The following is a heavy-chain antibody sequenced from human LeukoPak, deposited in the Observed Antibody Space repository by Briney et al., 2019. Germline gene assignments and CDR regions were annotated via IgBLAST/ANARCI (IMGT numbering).Heavy chain of an antibody. V-gene: IGHV4-39*02. CDR1: GDSISTSNSY. Sequence: SETLSLTCAVSGDSISTSNSYWGWIRRPPGKGLEWVGSIYYSGNTYYNPSLKSRVTISVDTSKNQFSLTLSSVTAADTAVYYCARDGKEGGYNYDYWGQGTLVTVSS. D-gene: IGHD5-24*01. CDR2: IYYSGNT. J-gene: IGHJ4*02. CDR3: ARDGKEGGYNYDY.